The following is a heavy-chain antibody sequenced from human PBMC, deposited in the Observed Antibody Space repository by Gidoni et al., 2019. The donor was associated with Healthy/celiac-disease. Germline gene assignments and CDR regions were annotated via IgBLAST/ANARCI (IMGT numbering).Heavy chain of an antibody. V-gene: IGHV4-34*01. CDR3: AQIPDGSGSSNYYYYYGMDV. CDR2: INHSGST. Sequence: QVQLQQWGAALLKPSETLSLTCAVHGGSFTGYYWSWIRQPPGKGLEWIGEINHSGSTNYNPSLKSRVTISVETSKNQFSLKLSSVTAADTAVYYCAQIPDGSGSSNYYYYYGMDVWGQGTTVTVSS. CDR1: GGSFTGYY. J-gene: IGHJ6*02. D-gene: IGHD3-10*01.